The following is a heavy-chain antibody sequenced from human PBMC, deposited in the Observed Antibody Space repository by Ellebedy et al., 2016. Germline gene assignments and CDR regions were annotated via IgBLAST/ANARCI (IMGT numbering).Heavy chain of an antibody. Sequence: ASVKVSCKASGGTFSSYAISWVRQAPGQGLEWMGIINPSGGSTSYAQKFQGRVTMTRDTSTSTVYMELSSLRSEDTAVYYCVGTVSSSPFDPWGQGTLVTVSS. D-gene: IGHD6-13*01. CDR2: INPSGGST. V-gene: IGHV1-46*01. CDR1: GGTFSSYA. CDR3: VGTVSSSPFDP. J-gene: IGHJ5*02.